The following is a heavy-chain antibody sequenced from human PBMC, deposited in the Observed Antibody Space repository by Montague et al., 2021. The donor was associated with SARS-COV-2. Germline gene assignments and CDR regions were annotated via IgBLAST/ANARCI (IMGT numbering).Heavy chain of an antibody. D-gene: IGHD3-10*01. CDR1: GFTFSNSA. J-gene: IGHJ4*02. CDR2: SSGSDGGS. V-gene: IGHV3-23*01. CDR3: ARDQVLWFGEHVV. Sequence: SLRLSFAASGFTFSNSAMNWVRQAPGKGLERVSGSSGSDGGSHYADSVKGRFTISRDNSKNVLYLQMNSLRAEDTALYYCARDQVLWFGEHVVWGRGTLVTVSS.